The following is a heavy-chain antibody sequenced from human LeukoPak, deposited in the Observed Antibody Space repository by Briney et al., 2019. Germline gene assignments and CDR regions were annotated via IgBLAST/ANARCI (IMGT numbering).Heavy chain of an antibody. J-gene: IGHJ4*02. D-gene: IGHD6-13*01. V-gene: IGHV1-2*06. Sequence: GASVKVSCKASGYTFTGYYMHWVRQAPGQGLEWMGRTNPNSGGTNYAQKFQGRVTMTRDTSISTAYMELSRLRSDDTAVYYCARDPQLSSNFDYWGQGTLVTVSS. CDR1: GYTFTGYY. CDR2: TNPNSGGT. CDR3: ARDPQLSSNFDY.